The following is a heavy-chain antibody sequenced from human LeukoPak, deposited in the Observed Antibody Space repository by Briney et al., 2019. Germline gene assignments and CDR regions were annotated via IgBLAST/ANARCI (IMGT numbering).Heavy chain of an antibody. J-gene: IGHJ4*02. D-gene: IGHD2-2*01. Sequence: GGSLRLSCAASGFTFTKYWMTWVRQAPGKGLEWVANIKQDGSEKFYVDSVKGRFTISRDNAKNSLDLQINSLGAEDTAVYYCARGLDRRSTSCYLDNWGQGTLVTVSS. CDR3: ARGLDRRSTSCYLDN. CDR2: IKQDGSEK. CDR1: GFTFTKYW. V-gene: IGHV3-7*01.